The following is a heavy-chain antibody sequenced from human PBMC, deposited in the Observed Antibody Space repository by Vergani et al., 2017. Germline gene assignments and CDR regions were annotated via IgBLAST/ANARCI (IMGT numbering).Heavy chain of an antibody. V-gene: IGHV5-10-1*03. CDR2: IDPSDSYT. Sequence: EVQLVQSGAEVKKPGESLKISCKGSGYSFTSYWISWVRQMPGKGLEWMGRIDPSDSYTNYSPSFLGHVTILADKSISTAYLQWSSLKASDTAMYYCATHLKLYSSSQGWFDPWGQGTLVTVSS. CDR1: GYSFTSYW. D-gene: IGHD6-6*01. CDR3: ATHLKLYSSSQGWFDP. J-gene: IGHJ5*02.